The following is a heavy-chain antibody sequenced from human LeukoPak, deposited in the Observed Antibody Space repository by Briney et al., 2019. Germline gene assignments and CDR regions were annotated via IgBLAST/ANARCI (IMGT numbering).Heavy chain of an antibody. CDR3: ASRHDSGPY. CDR1: GGSISSPNW. D-gene: IGHD4-17*01. Sequence: PSETLSLTCAVSGGSISSPNWWTWNRQPPGKGLEWIGEVYHTGSTNYNPSLKSRVTISVDKSNNQFSLKLTSVTAADTAVYYCASRHDSGPYWGQGTLVTVSS. J-gene: IGHJ4*02. V-gene: IGHV4-4*02. CDR2: VYHTGST.